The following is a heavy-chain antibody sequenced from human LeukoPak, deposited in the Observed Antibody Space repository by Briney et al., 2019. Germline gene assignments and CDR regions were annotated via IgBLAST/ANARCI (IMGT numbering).Heavy chain of an antibody. D-gene: IGHD3-10*01. CDR2: ISSSSSTI. CDR1: GFTFSNYN. Sequence: PGGPLSLSCAASGFTFSNYNINGSRQAPGKGREWVSYISSSSSTIYYADSVKGRFTISRDNAKNSLYLQMNSLRAEDTAVYYCARDHYYGSGSSYKDYWGQGSLVTVSS. CDR3: ARDHYYGSGSSYKDY. V-gene: IGHV3-48*01. J-gene: IGHJ4*02.